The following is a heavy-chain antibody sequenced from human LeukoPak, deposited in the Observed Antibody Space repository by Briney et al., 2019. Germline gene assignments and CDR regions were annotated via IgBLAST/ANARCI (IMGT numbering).Heavy chain of an antibody. CDR2: IYYSGST. V-gene: IGHV4-59*01. D-gene: IGHD3-9*01. CDR3: AREAYDILNGYSYYFDY. CDR1: GGSISSYY. J-gene: IGHJ4*02. Sequence: PSETLSLTCTVSGGSISSYYWSWIRQPPGKGLEWIGYIYYSGSTNYNPSLKNRVTISVDTSKNQFSLKLSSVTAADTAVYYCAREAYDILNGYSYYFDYWGQGTLVTVSS.